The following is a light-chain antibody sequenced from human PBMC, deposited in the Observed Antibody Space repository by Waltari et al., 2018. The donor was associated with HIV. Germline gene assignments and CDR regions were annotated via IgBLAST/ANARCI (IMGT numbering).Light chain of an antibody. CDR2: EVS. CDR1: SSDVGGHNY. V-gene: IGLV2-14*01. CDR3: SSYTSSSTRV. Sequence: QSALTQPASVSGSPGPSIPISCTGTSSDVGGHNYVSWYQQHPGKAPKLMIYEVSNRPSGVSNRFSGSKSGNTASLTISGLQAEDEADYYCSSYTSSSTRVFGGGTKLTVL. J-gene: IGLJ2*01.